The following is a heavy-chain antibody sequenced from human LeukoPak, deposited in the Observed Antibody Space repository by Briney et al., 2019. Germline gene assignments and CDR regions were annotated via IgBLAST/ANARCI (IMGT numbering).Heavy chain of an antibody. Sequence: GGSLRLSCAASGFTVSSNYMSWVRQAPGKGLEWVSVIYSGGSTYYADSVKGRFTISRDNSKNTLYLQMNSLRAEDTAVYYCARSFGDLTDYGMDVWGQGTTVTVSS. CDR3: ARSFGDLTDYGMDV. V-gene: IGHV3-53*01. CDR2: IYSGGST. J-gene: IGHJ6*02. CDR1: GFTVSSNY. D-gene: IGHD3-10*01.